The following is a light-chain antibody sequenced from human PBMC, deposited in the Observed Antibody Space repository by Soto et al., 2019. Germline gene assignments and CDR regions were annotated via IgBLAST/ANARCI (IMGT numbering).Light chain of an antibody. J-gene: IGLJ2*01. V-gene: IGLV1-40*01. CDR2: GNT. CDR1: SSNIGAGYD. Sequence: QSVLTQPPSVSGAPGQRVTISCTGSSSNIGAGYDVHWYQQLPATAPKLLISGNTNGTSGVPYRFSGSNSGTSASLAIIGLQAEDEADYYCQSYDSSLSALFGGGTKLTVL. CDR3: QSYDSSLSAL.